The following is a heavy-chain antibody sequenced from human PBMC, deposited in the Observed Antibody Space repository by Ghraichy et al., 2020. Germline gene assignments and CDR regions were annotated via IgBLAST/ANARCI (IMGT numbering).Heavy chain of an antibody. V-gene: IGHV3-74*01. CDR2: INSDGSST. J-gene: IGHJ4*02. CDR1: GFTFSSYW. Sequence: GGSLRLSCAASGFTFSSYWMHWVRQAPGKGLVWVSRINSDGSSTSYADSVKGRFTISRDNAKNTLYLQMNSLRAEDTVVYYCARDWGTGLNFDYWGQGTLVTVSS. CDR3: ARDWGTGLNFDY. D-gene: IGHD2-8*02.